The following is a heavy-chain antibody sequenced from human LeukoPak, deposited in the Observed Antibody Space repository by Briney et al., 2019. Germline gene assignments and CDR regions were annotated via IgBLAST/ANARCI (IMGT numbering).Heavy chain of an antibody. Sequence: PSQTLSLTCTVSGGSISSGSYYWSWIRQPAGKGLEWIGRIYTSGSTNYDPSLKSRVTISVDTSKNQFSLKLSSVTAADTAVYYCGGSAWIQLWLGAFDIWGQGTMVTVSS. CDR3: GGSAWIQLWLGAFDI. J-gene: IGHJ3*02. CDR1: GGSISSGSYY. V-gene: IGHV4-61*02. D-gene: IGHD5-18*01. CDR2: IYTSGST.